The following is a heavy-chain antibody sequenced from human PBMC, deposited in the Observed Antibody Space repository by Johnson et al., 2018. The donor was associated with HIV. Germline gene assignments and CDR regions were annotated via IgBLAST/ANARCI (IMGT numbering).Heavy chain of an antibody. CDR3: TRDAKLRPLDGPDDAFDI. CDR2: IKSKTDGGTT. CDR1: GFTFSNAW. D-gene: IGHD2-2*03. J-gene: IGHJ3*02. Sequence: VQLVESGGGLVKPGGSLRLSCAASGFTFSNAWMSWVRQAPGKGLEWVGRIKSKTDGGTTDYAAPVKGRFTISRDDSKNTLYLQMNSLKTEDTAVYYCTRDAKLRPLDGPDDAFDIWGKGTMVTVSS. V-gene: IGHV3-15*01.